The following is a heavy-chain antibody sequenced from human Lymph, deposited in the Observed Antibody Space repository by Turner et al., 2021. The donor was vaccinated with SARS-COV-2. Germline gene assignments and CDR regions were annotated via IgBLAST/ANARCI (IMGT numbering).Heavy chain of an antibody. J-gene: IGHJ6*02. CDR3: AKVRSIFGVVIGGMDV. V-gene: IGHV3-30*18. CDR1: GFPFSSYG. Sequence: QVQLVESGGGVVQPGRSLRLSCAASGFPFSSYGMHWVRQAPGKGLEWVAVISYDGSNKYYADSVKCRFTISRDNTKKTLYLQMNSLRAEDTAVYYCAKVRSIFGVVIGGMDVWGQGTTVTVSS. CDR2: ISYDGSNK. D-gene: IGHD3-3*01.